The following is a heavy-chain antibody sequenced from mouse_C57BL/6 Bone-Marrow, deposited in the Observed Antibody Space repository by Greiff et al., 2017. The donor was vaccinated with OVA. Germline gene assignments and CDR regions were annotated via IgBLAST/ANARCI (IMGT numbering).Heavy chain of an antibody. CDR2: INYDGSST. Sequence: EVQRVESEGGLVQPGSSMKLSCTASGFTFSDYYMAWVRQVPEKGLEWVANINYDGSSTYYLDSLKSRFIISRDNAKNILYLQMISLKSEDTAADYCARDGNVWDFDVWGTGTTVTVSS. CDR3: ARDGNVWDFDV. D-gene: IGHD2-1*01. V-gene: IGHV5-16*01. J-gene: IGHJ1*03. CDR1: GFTFSDYY.